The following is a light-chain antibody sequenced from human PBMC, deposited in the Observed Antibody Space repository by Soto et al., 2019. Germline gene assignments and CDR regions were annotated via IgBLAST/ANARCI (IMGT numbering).Light chain of an antibody. Sequence: QSVLTQPPSASGTPGQRVTISCSGSSSNIGDSYVFWYQQLPGAAPKPLIYNNNQRPSGVPDRFSGAKSGTSASLSISGLRSEDEADYHCAAWDDSLSGWVFGGGTKVTVL. CDR3: AAWDDSLSGWV. V-gene: IGLV1-47*02. CDR1: SSNIGDSY. CDR2: NNN. J-gene: IGLJ3*02.